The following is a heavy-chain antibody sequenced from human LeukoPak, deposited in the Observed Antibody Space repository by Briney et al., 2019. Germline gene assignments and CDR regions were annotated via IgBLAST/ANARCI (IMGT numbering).Heavy chain of an antibody. CDR2: IYYSGDT. V-gene: IGHV4-61*08. D-gene: IGHD6-19*01. CDR1: GGSISSGGYY. Sequence: SETLSLTCTVSGGSISSGGYYWSWIRQHPGKGLEWIGYIYYSGDTNCNPSLKSRVTMSVDTSKNQFSLKLTSVTAADTAVYYCARGSGWYLYWGQGTLVTVSS. J-gene: IGHJ4*02. CDR3: ARGSGWYLY.